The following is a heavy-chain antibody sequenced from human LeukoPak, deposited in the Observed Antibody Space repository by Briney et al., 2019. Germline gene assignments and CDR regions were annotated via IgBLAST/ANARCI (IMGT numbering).Heavy chain of an antibody. D-gene: IGHD1-1*01. J-gene: IGHJ3*02. CDR1: GFSFSSYE. CDR2: ISYIGSKQ. V-gene: IGHV3-48*03. Sequence: PGGSLRLSCAASGFSFSSYEMSWVRQAPGKGLEWVSYISYIGSKQYYADPVKGRFSISRDSAKNSPSLQMNSLRVEDTAVYYCARRAVHAALDIWGQGTMVTVSS. CDR3: ARRAVHAALDI.